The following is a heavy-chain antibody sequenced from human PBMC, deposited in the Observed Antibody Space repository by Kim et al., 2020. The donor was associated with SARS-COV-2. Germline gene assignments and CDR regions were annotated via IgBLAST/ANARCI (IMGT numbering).Heavy chain of an antibody. J-gene: IGHJ6*03. Sequence: SETLSLTCTVSGGSISSYYWGWIRQPPGKGLEWIAYIYYSGSTNYNPSLNSRVTISVDTSENQFSLKLSSVTAADTAVYYCARGITLVRGVNYYYYYMDVWGKGTTVTVSS. CDR1: GGSISSYY. V-gene: IGHV4-59*01. CDR2: IYYSGST. CDR3: ARGITLVRGVNYYYYYMDV. D-gene: IGHD3-10*01.